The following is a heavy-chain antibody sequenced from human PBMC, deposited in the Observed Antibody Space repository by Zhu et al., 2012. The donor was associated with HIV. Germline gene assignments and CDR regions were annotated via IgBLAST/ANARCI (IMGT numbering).Heavy chain of an antibody. CDR3: VRHRHLGAVTATPYYFDC. V-gene: IGHV4-34*01. D-gene: IGHD2-21*02. CDR1: GGSFSGYY. J-gene: IGHJ4*02. CDR2: INHSGTT. Sequence: QVQLHQWGAGLLKPSETLSLTCAVYGGSFSGYYWSWIRQPPGRGLEWIGEINHSGTTNYNPSLKSRVTISVDTSKNQFSLKLSSVTAADTAVYYCVRHRHLGAVTATPYYFDCWGQGTLVTVSS.